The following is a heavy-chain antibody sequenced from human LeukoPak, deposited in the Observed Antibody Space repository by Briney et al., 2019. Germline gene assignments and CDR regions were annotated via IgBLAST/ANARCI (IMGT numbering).Heavy chain of an antibody. CDR1: GGSISNYY. J-gene: IGHJ6*03. CDR3: ARVSGSGWGYYYYYMDV. D-gene: IGHD6-19*01. V-gene: IGHV4-39*07. Sequence: SETLSLTCTVSGGSISNYYWGWIRQPPGKGLEWIGSIYYSGSTYYNPSLKSRVTMSVDTSKNQFSLKLSSVTAADTAVYYCARVSGSGWGYYYYYMDVWGKGTTVTVSS. CDR2: IYYSGST.